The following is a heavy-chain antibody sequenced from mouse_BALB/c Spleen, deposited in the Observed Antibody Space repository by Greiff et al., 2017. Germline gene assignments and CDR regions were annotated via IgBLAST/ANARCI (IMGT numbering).Heavy chain of an antibody. J-gene: IGHJ4*01. V-gene: IGHV3-2*02. D-gene: IGHD2-1*01. CDR3: ARAAIYYGNYAMDY. CDR2: ISYSGST. CDR1: GYSITSDYA. Sequence: EVQLQQSGPGLVKPSQSLSLTCTVTGYSITSDYAWNWIRQFPGNKLEWMGYISYSGSTSYNPSLKSRISITRDTSKNQFFLQLNSVTTEDTATYYCARAAIYYGNYAMDYWGQGTSVTVSS.